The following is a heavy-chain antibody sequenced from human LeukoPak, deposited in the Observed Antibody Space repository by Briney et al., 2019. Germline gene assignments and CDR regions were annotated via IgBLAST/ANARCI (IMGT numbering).Heavy chain of an antibody. Sequence: PSETLSLPCAVYGGSFSGYYWSWIRQPPGKGLEWIGEINHSGSTNYNPSLKSRVTISVDTSKNQFSLKLSSVTAADTAVYYCARGSVWYSGSYYALWGRAFDIWGQGTMVTVSS. D-gene: IGHD1-26*01. CDR3: ARGSVWYSGSYYALWGRAFDI. V-gene: IGHV4-34*01. CDR1: GGSFSGYY. J-gene: IGHJ3*02. CDR2: INHSGST.